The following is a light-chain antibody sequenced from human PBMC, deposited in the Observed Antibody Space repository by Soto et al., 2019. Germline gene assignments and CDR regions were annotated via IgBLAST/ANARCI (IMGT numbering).Light chain of an antibody. CDR2: KVS. CDR3: MQGVYWPPGRA. J-gene: IGKJ1*01. V-gene: IGKV2-30*01. CDR1: RSLLYSDGNTY. Sequence: DVVMTQSPLSLPVTLGQPASISCRSSRSLLYSDGNTYLNWFHQRPGQPPRRLIYKVSNRDSGGPDRFSGSGSGTDFTLKISRVEAEDVGVYYCMQGVYWPPGRAFGQGTKVEIK.